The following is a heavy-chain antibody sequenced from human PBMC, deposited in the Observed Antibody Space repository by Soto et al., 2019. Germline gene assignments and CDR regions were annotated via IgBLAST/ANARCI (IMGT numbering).Heavy chain of an antibody. J-gene: IGHJ4*02. CDR1: GFTFSSYW. D-gene: IGHD3-10*01. CDR3: ATINYRNKKRDYGSFFY. V-gene: IGHV3-74*01. Sequence: PGGSLRLSCAASGFTFSSYWMHWVRQAPGKGLVWVSRINSDGSSTSYADSVKGRFTISRDNAKNTLYLQMNSLRAEDTAVYYCATINYRNKKRDYGSFFYWGQGTLVTVSS. CDR2: INSDGSST.